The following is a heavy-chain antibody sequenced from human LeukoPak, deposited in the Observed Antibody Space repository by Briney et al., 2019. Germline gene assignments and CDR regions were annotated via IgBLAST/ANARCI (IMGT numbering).Heavy chain of an antibody. V-gene: IGHV3-30*02. J-gene: IGHJ3*02. CDR3: AKDLDTFYCSGGSCYSRHAFDI. D-gene: IGHD2-15*01. Sequence: GGSLRLSCAASGFTFSSYGMHWVRQAPGKGLEWVAFIRYDGSNKYYADSVKGRFTISRDNSKNTLYLQMNSLRAEDTAVYYCAKDLDTFYCSGGSCYSRHAFDIWGQGTMVTVSS. CDR2: IRYDGSNK. CDR1: GFTFSSYG.